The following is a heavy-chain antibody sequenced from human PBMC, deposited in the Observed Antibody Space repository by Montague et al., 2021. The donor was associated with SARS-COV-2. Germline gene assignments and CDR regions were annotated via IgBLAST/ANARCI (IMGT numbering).Heavy chain of an antibody. Sequence: SETLSLTCTVSGGSISSGSYYWSWIRQPPGKGLEWIGYIYYSGSTNYNPSLKSRVTISVDTSKNQFSLKLSSVTAADTAVYYCARQYYDSSGEDAFDIWGQGTMVTVSS. CDR1: GGSISSGSYY. J-gene: IGHJ3*02. CDR2: IYYSGST. V-gene: IGHV4-61*01. D-gene: IGHD3-22*01. CDR3: ARQYYDSSGEDAFDI.